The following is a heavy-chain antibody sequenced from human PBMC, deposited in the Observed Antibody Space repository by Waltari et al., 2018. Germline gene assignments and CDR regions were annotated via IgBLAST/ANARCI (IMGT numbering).Heavy chain of an antibody. CDR3: ARDTGSHDAFDI. J-gene: IGHJ3*02. CDR1: GFTFSSYS. D-gene: IGHD4-17*01. V-gene: IGHV3-21*01. CDR2: ISSSSSYI. Sequence: EVQLVESGGGLVKPGGSLRLSCAASGFTFSSYSMNWVRQAQGKGLEWVSSISSSSSYIYYADSVKGRFTISRDNAKNSLYLQMNSLRAEDTAVYYCARDTGSHDAFDIWGQGTMVTVSS.